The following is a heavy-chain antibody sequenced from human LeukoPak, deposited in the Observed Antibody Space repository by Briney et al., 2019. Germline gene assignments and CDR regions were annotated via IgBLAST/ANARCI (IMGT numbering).Heavy chain of an antibody. V-gene: IGHV3-21*01. CDR2: ISSSSSYI. J-gene: IGHJ4*02. CDR3: ARDENSRRDY. CDR1: GFTFSSYS. Sequence: GGSLRLSCAAFGFTFSSYSMNWVRQAPGKGLEWVSSISSSSSYIYYADSVKGRFTISRDNAKNSLYLQMNSLRAEDTAVYYCARDENSRRDYWGQGTLVTVSS. D-gene: IGHD6-13*01.